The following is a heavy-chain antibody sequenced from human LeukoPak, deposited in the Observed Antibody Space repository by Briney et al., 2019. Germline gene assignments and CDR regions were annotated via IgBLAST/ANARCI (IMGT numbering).Heavy chain of an antibody. V-gene: IGHV4-59*01. CDR2: IYYRGST. D-gene: IGHD4-17*01. CDR3: ARGGDYGDLRYFDY. Sequence: PSETLSLTCTGSGCSISRYYWSWIRQPPGKGLEWIGYIYYRGSTNYNPSLKSRVTFSVDTSKNQFSLKLNSVTAADTAVYYCARGGDYGDLRYFDYWGQGTLVTVSS. J-gene: IGHJ4*02. CDR1: GCSISRYY.